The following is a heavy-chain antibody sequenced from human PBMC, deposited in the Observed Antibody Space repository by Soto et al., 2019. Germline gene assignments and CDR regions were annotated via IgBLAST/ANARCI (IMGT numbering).Heavy chain of an antibody. CDR2: TSNDGSNT. CDR1: AFTLSKFV. D-gene: IGHD1-7*01. Sequence: QVQVVESGGGVVQPGKSLRLSCAASAFTLSKFVMHWVRQAPGRGLEWVVVTSNDGSNTFYADSVKGRFTISRDNSKNTVYLQMNSLRTEDTAVYYCARGNLDVWGQGTTVTVSS. CDR3: ARGNLDV. J-gene: IGHJ6*02. V-gene: IGHV3-30-3*01.